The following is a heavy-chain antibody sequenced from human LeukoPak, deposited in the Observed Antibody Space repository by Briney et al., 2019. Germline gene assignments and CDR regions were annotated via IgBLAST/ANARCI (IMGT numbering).Heavy chain of an antibody. CDR3: ARDRRITMIVVVRQDSNWFDP. V-gene: IGHV3-30-3*01. Sequence: GRSLRLSCAASGFTFSSYAMHWVRQAPGKGLEWVAVISYDGSNKYYADSVKGRFTISRDNSKNTLYLQMNSLRAEDTAVYYCARDRRITMIVVVRQDSNWFDPWGQGTLVTVSS. CDR2: ISYDGSNK. D-gene: IGHD3-22*01. J-gene: IGHJ5*02. CDR1: GFTFSSYA.